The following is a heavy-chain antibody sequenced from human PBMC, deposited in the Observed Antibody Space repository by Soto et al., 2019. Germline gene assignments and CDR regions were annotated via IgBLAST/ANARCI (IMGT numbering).Heavy chain of an antibody. Sequence: ASVKVSCKASGYTFTGYYMHWVRQAPGQGLEWMGWINPNSGGTNYAQKFQGRVTMTRDTSISTAYMELSRLRSDDTAVYYCARVETSGYGEYYYYGMDVWGQGTTVTVS. V-gene: IGHV1-2*02. D-gene: IGHD5-12*01. J-gene: IGHJ6*02. CDR1: GYTFTGYY. CDR2: INPNSGGT. CDR3: ARVETSGYGEYYYYGMDV.